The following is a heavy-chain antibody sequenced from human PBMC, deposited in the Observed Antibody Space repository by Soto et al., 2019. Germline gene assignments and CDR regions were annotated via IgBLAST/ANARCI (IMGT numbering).Heavy chain of an antibody. CDR1: GFPFSNHA. V-gene: IGHV3-23*01. D-gene: IGHD1-7*01. Sequence: EVQLLESGGDFVQPGRSLRLSCAASGFPFSNHAMSWVRQAPGKGLEWLSAISATGGSTYYADSVRGRFSISRDNSKNTVFLQMDSLTAEDTAVYSCAKNYNWNFVVEYWGRGTLVTVS. CDR2: ISATGGST. CDR3: AKNYNWNFVVEY. J-gene: IGHJ4*02.